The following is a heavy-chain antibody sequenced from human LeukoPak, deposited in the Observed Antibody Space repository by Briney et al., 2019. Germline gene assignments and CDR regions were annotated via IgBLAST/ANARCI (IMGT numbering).Heavy chain of an antibody. D-gene: IGHD3-3*01. CDR1: GYTFTGYY. V-gene: IGHV1-2*02. CDR2: INPNSGGT. Sequence: ASVKVSCKASGYTFTGYYMQWVRQAPGQGLEWMGWINPNSGGTNYAQKFQGRVTMTRDTSISTAYMELSRLRSDDTAVYYCARAGPHDFLSGHWGQGTLVTVSS. J-gene: IGHJ4*02. CDR3: ARAGPHDFLSGH.